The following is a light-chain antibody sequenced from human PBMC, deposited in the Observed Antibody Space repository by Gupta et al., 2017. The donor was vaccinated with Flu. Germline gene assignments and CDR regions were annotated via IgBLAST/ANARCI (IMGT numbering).Light chain of an antibody. J-gene: IGLJ2*01. V-gene: IGLV2-14*01. CDR3: SSYTSSSTLGGV. CDR2: EVS. CDR1: SRDVGGYNY. Sequence: QSALTQPASVSGSPGQSITISCTGPSRDVGGYNYVSWYQQHPGKAPKPMIYEVSNRPSGVSNRFSGSKSGNTASLTISGLQAEDEADYYCSSYTSSSTLGGVFGGGTKLTVL.